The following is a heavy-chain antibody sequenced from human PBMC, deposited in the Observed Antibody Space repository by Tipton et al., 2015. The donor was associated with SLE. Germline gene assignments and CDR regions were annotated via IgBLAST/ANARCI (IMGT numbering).Heavy chain of an antibody. D-gene: IGHD3/OR15-3a*01. J-gene: IGHJ4*02. CDR2: IYSSGSA. Sequence: TLSLTCTVSGGSISNQYWSWIRQSPGKGLEWIGSIYSSGSARNNPSLKSRVTISVDTSKTQFSLKLNSVTAADTAVYYCAREGFWTKHFDYWGQGTLVTVSS. CDR3: AREGFWTKHFDY. CDR1: GGSISNQY. V-gene: IGHV4-59*11.